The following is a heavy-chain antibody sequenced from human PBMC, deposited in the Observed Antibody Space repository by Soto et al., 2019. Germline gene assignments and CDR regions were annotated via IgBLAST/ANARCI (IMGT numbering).Heavy chain of an antibody. D-gene: IGHD6-13*01. V-gene: IGHV4-31*03. CDR1: GGSISSGGYY. CDR2: IYYSGST. CDR3: ARESYSSSWGVRYYYYGMDV. J-gene: IGHJ6*02. Sequence: SQTLSHTCTVSGGSISSGGYYWSWIRQHPGKGLEWIGYIYYSGSTYYNPSLKSRVTISVDTSKNQFSLKLSSVTAADTAVYYCARESYSSSWGVRYYYYGMDVWGQGTTVT.